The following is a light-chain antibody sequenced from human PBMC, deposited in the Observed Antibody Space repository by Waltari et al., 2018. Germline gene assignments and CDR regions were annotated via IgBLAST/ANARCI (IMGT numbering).Light chain of an antibody. CDR3: QQYYSTPWT. Sequence: DIVMTQSPDSLAVSLGARATINCKSSQSVLYSSNNKNYLTWYQQKPGQPPKLLIYWASIRDSGVPDRFSGSGSGTDFTLTISGLQAEDVAVYYCQQYYSTPWTFGQGTKVEIK. J-gene: IGKJ1*01. CDR1: QSVLYSSNNKNY. CDR2: WAS. V-gene: IGKV4-1*01.